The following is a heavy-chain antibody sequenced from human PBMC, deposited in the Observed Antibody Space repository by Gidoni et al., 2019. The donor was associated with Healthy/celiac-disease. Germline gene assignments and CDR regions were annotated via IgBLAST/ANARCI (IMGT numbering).Heavy chain of an antibody. CDR2: ISSISSYI. Sequence: EVQLVESGGGLVKPGGYLRLSCAASGFTFSSYSMNWVSQAPGKGLGWVSSISSISSYIYYADSVKGRFTISRDNAKNSLYLQMNSLRAEDTAVYYCARVKRDGYSLFYYWGQGTLVTVSS. D-gene: IGHD5-18*01. V-gene: IGHV3-21*01. J-gene: IGHJ4*02. CDR3: ARVKRDGYSLFYY. CDR1: GFTFSSYS.